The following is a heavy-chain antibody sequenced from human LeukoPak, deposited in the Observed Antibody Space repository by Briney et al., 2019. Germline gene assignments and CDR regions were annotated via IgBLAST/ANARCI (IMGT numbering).Heavy chain of an antibody. CDR2: ISYDGSNK. D-gene: IGHD2-21*02. Sequence: SGGSLRLSCAASGFTFSSYGMHWVRQAPGKGLEWVAVISYDGSNKYYADSVKGRFTISRDNAKNSLYLQMNSLRAEDTAVYYCAREYCGGDCYNTGAGYWGQGTLVTVSS. CDR3: AREYCGGDCYNTGAGY. CDR1: GFTFSSYG. J-gene: IGHJ4*02. V-gene: IGHV3-30*03.